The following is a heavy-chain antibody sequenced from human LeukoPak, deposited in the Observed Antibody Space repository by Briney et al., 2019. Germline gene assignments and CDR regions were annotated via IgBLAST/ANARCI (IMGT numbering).Heavy chain of an antibody. J-gene: IGHJ3*02. Sequence: GGSLRLSCAASGFTFSSYSMNWVRQAPGKGLEWVSSISSSSSYIYYADSVKGRFTISRDNSKNTLYLQMNSLRAEDTAVYYCAKPARTDAFDIWGQGTMITVSS. V-gene: IGHV3-21*04. CDR1: GFTFSSYS. CDR2: ISSSSSYI. D-gene: IGHD1-14*01. CDR3: AKPARTDAFDI.